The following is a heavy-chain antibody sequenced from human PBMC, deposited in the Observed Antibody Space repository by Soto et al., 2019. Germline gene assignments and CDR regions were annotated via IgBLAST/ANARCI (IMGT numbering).Heavy chain of an antibody. CDR1: GGSISSGGYY. V-gene: IGHV4-31*02. J-gene: IGHJ3*02. D-gene: IGHD2-15*01. CDR3: AREIVVVVAASDAFDI. CDR2: IYYSGST. Sequence: SETLSLTCTVSGGSISSGGYYWSWIRQHPGKGLEWIGYIYYSGSTYYNPSLKSRVTISVDTSKDQFSLKLSSVTAADTAVYYCAREIVVVVAASDAFDIWGQGTMVTVSS.